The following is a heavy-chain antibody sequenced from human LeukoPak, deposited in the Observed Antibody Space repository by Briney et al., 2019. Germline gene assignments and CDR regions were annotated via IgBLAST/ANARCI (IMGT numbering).Heavy chain of an antibody. Sequence: SETLSLTCIVSGGSINNYYWSWIRQPAGKGLEWIGRIYTSGSTNYNPSLKSRVTISVDTSKNQFSLKLSSVTAADTAVYYCAGGTVENWFDPWGQGTLVTVSS. CDR1: GGSINNYY. D-gene: IGHD3-16*01. J-gene: IGHJ5*02. V-gene: IGHV4-4*07. CDR2: IYTSGST. CDR3: AGGTVENWFDP.